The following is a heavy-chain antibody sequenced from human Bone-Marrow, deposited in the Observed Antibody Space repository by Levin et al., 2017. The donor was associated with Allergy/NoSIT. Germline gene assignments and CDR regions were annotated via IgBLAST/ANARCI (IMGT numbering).Heavy chain of an antibody. Sequence: GESLKISCAASGFTFSSYAMYWVRQAPGKGLEYVSVINSNGGSTYYANSVTGRFTISRDNSKNTLYLQMGSLRPEDMAMYYCARAICSGGSCSPFYYYYMDVWGKGTTVTVSS. CDR1: GFTFSSYA. V-gene: IGHV3-64*01. CDR2: INSNGGST. CDR3: ARAICSGGSCSPFYYYYMDV. D-gene: IGHD2-15*01. J-gene: IGHJ6*03.